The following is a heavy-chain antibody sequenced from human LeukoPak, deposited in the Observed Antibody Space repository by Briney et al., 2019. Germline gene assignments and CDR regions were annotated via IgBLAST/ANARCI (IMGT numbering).Heavy chain of an antibody. CDR3: ARVCSSTSCYPYGTTYYYYYMDV. V-gene: IGHV1-69*13. D-gene: IGHD2-2*01. CDR1: GGTFSSYA. Sequence: AASVKVSCKASGGTFSSYAISWVRQAPEQGLEWMGGIIPIFGTANYAQKFQGRVTITADESTSTAYMELSSLRSEDTAVYYCARVCSSTSCYPYGTTYYYYYMDVWGKGTTVTVSS. CDR2: IIPIFGTA. J-gene: IGHJ6*03.